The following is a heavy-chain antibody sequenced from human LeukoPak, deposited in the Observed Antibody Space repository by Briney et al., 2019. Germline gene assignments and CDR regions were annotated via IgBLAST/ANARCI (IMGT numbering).Heavy chain of an antibody. D-gene: IGHD6-19*01. CDR2: IEQDGSEK. Sequence: GGSLRLSCTASGFTFSTYWMSWVRQAPGKGLERVANIEQDGSEKYYVDSVKGRFTISRDNAENSLYLQMNSLRGEDTAVYFCARAGYTSGWDYWGQGTLVTVSS. J-gene: IGHJ4*02. CDR1: GFTFSTYW. V-gene: IGHV3-7*01. CDR3: ARAGYTSGWDY.